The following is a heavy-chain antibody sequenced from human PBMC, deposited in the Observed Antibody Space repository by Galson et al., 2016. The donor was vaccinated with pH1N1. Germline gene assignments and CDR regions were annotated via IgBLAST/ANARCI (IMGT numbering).Heavy chain of an antibody. CDR2: FDPEDDKP. CDR1: GYTLSELA. Sequence: SVKVSCKVSGYTLSELAIHWLRQTPGKGLEWMGGFDPEDDKPFYARTFEGRVTMTQDTSTDTAYMQLSSLTSDDAAVYYCATEYRGSYYVPRYFDLWGLGTLVSVFS. V-gene: IGHV1-24*01. D-gene: IGHD1-26*01. CDR3: ATEYRGSYYVPRYFDL. J-gene: IGHJ2*01.